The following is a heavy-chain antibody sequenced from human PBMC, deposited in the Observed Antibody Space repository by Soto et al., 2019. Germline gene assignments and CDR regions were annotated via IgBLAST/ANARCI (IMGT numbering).Heavy chain of an antibody. D-gene: IGHD2-21*01. CDR3: ARDGEGRSDCDLGY. V-gene: IGHV3-30-3*01. J-gene: IGHJ4*02. CDR2: ISRDGSNA. CDR1: GFTFSSYV. Sequence: QVQLVESGGGVVQPGRSLTLSCAASGFTFSSYVIHWVRQTPDKGLEWVAFISRDGSNAYYADSVKGRFTISRDNSKNTLYLEMNSLRPEDTAVYYCARDGEGRSDCDLGYWGQGTLVVVSS.